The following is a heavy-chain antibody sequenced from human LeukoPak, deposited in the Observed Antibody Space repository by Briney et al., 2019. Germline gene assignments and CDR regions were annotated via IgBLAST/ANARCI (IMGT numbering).Heavy chain of an antibody. D-gene: IGHD1-1*01. CDR2: IYYSGST. V-gene: IGHV4-59*01. CDR3: ARDRTATHRGDAFDI. Sequence: SETLSLTCTVSGGSISSYYWSWIRQPPGKGLEWIGHIYYSGSTNYSPSLKSRVTISEDTSKNQFSLKLSSVTAADTAVYYCARDRTATHRGDAFDIWGQGTMVTVFS. CDR1: GGSISSYY. J-gene: IGHJ3*02.